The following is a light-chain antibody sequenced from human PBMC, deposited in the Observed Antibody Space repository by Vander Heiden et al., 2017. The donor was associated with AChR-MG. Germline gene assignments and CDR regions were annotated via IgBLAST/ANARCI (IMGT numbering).Light chain of an antibody. CDR2: AAS. CDR1: QSINSH. J-gene: IGKJ4*01. Sequence: DIQMTQSPSSLSASVGDRVTITCRTSQSINSHLNWYQQKPGKAPQLLIYAASTLQSGVPSRFSGSGSGTDFTLTISSLQPEDFATYYCQQVDTTPLTFGGGTKVEIK. CDR3: QQVDTTPLT. V-gene: IGKV1-39*01.